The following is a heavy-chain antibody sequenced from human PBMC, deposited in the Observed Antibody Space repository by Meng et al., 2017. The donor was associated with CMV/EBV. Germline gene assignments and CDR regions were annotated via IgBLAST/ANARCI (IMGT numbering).Heavy chain of an antibody. V-gene: IGHV3-53*01. CDR1: GFTVSSNY. CDR2: IYSGGST. CDR3: ARDGVAGIDY. Sequence: GESLKISCAASGFTVSSNYMSWVRQAPGKGLEWVSVIYSGGSTYYADSVRGRFTISRDNSKNTLYLQMNSLRAEDTAVYYCARDGVAGIDYWGQGTLVTVSS. D-gene: IGHD6-19*01. J-gene: IGHJ4*02.